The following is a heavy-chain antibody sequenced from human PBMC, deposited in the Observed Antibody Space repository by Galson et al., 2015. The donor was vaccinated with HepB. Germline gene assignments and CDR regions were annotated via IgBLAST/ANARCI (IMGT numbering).Heavy chain of an antibody. CDR1: GYTFTSYY. CDR2: INPSGGST. CDR3: AREIRTRYSSGSFDP. Sequence: SVKVSCKASGYTFTSYYMHWVRQAPGQGLEWMGIINPSGGSTSYAQKFQGRVTITADKSTSTAYMELSSLRSEDTAVYYCAREIRTRYSSGSFDPWGQGTLVTVSS. V-gene: IGHV1-46*01. D-gene: IGHD6-19*01. J-gene: IGHJ5*02.